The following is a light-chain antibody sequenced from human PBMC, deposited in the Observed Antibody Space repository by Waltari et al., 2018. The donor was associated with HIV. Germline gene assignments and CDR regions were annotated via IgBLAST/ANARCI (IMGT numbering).Light chain of an antibody. CDR1: SSDVERFNL. CDR2: EIT. Sequence: SALTQPASVSGSPGQSITIPCTGTSSDVERFNLVPWYHHHPGKAPKLIFYEITKRPPAVSSRFSGSRSGTTASLTISGGRSDYEANYHCCSYVGSRTVLFGGGTKVTVL. CDR3: CSYVGSRTVL. V-gene: IGLV2-23*02. J-gene: IGLJ3*02.